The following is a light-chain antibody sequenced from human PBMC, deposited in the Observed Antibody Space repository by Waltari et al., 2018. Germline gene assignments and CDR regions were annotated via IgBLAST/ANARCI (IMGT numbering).Light chain of an antibody. J-gene: IGKJ2*01. CDR2: DAS. CDR3: QQRSNRPRT. CDR1: QNIGSY. Sequence: EIVLTQSPATLSLSPGERATLSCRASQNIGSYLAWYQQKPGQPPRVLIYDASTRATGIPARFSGSGSGADFALTISSLEPDDFAVYYCQQRSNRPRTFGQGTKLEIK. V-gene: IGKV3-11*01.